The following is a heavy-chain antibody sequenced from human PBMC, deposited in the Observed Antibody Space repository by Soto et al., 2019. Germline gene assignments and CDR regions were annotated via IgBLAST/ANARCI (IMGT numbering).Heavy chain of an antibody. CDR1: GGSISSGDYY. J-gene: IGHJ6*02. D-gene: IGHD3-22*01. CDR2: IYYSGST. V-gene: IGHV4-30-4*01. Sequence: QVQLQESGPGLVKPSQTLSLTCTVSGGSISSGDYYWSWIRQPPGKGLEWIGYIYYSGSTYYNPSLKRRVTISVDTSKNQFSLKLSSVTAADTAVYYCAREGSDCASSGSYYYYGMDVWGQGTTVTVSS. CDR3: AREGSDCASSGSYYYYGMDV.